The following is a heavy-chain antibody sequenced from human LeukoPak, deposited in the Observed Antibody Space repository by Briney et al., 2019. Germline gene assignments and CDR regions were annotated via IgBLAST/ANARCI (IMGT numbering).Heavy chain of an antibody. D-gene: IGHD3-22*01. CDR3: ATIAPNYYYYGMDV. J-gene: IGHJ6*02. V-gene: IGHV3-48*03. Sequence: GGSLRLSCAASGFTFSSYEMNWVRQAPGKGLEWVSYISSSGSTIYYADSVKGRFTISRDNAKNSLYLQMNSLRAEDTAAYYCATIAPNYYYYGMDVWGQGTTVTVSS. CDR1: GFTFSSYE. CDR2: ISSSGSTI.